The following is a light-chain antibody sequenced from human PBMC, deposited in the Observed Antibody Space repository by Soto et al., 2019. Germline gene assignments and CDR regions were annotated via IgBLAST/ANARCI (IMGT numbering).Light chain of an antibody. CDR1: PGSDRW. J-gene: IGKJ4*01. CDR2: AAS. V-gene: IGKV1-12*01. Sequence: DIQRTQSPSSLSASVGDSATITCRASPGSDRWLAWYQQKPGKAPKVLIYAASSLRSGVPSSFSGSGSGTDFSLTISSLQPEDLATYYCKQSKSLPLTVGGGTKVDIK. CDR3: KQSKSLPLT.